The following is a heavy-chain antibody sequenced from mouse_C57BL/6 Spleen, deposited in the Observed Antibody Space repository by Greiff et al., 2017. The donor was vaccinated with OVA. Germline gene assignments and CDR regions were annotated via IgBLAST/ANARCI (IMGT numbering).Heavy chain of an antibody. CDR3: ARESV. CDR1: GYTFTSYW. CDR2: IDPSDSYT. V-gene: IGHV1-50*01. J-gene: IGHJ2*01. Sequence: VQLQQPGAELVKPGASVKLSCKASGYTFTSYWMQWVKQRPGQGLEWIGEIDPSDSYTNYNQKFKGKATLTVDTSSSTAYMQLSSLTAEDSAVYYCARESVWGQGTTLTVSS.